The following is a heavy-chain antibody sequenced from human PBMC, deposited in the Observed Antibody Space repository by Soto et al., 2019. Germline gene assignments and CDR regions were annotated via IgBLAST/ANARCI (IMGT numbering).Heavy chain of an antibody. Sequence: QVQLQESGPGLVKPSETLSLTCTVSNGSINGYYWSWIRQLPGKGLQWIGYVYNKGATNYNPSLKNRITISVDTSKRQFSLTLSSVTAADTAVYFCARDSRGYRSGQYFYYGLDVWGRGTTVAVSS. V-gene: IGHV4-59*01. CDR2: VYNKGAT. J-gene: IGHJ6*02. D-gene: IGHD5-18*01. CDR3: ARDSRGYRSGQYFYYGLDV. CDR1: NGSINGYY.